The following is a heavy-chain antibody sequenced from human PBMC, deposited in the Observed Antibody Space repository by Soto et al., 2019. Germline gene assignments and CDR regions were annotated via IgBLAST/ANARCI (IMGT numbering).Heavy chain of an antibody. J-gene: IGHJ5*02. CDR3: ARGSVDIVATATGDNWFDP. Sequence: QVQLVQSGAEVKKPGSSVKVSCKASGGTFSSYTISWVRQAPGQGLEWMGRIIPILGIANYAQKFQGRVTITADKSTSTAYMELSSLRSEDTAVYYCARGSVDIVATATGDNWFDPWGQGTLVTVSS. CDR1: GGTFSSYT. D-gene: IGHD5-12*01. V-gene: IGHV1-69*02. CDR2: IIPILGIA.